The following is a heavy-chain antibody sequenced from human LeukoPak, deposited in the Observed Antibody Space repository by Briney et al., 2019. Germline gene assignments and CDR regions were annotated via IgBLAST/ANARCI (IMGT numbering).Heavy chain of an antibody. Sequence: GGSLRLSCFASGFIFGDHAMSWVRQAPGKGLEWVGFIRSKAYGGTTEYAASVEGRFTISRDDSRGIAYLQMNSLKTEDTAFYYCTRGPILLWNPNGMDVWGQGTTVTVSS. CDR1: GFIFGDHA. D-gene: IGHD2/OR15-2a*01. CDR2: IRSKAYGGTT. CDR3: TRGPILLWNPNGMDV. J-gene: IGHJ6*02. V-gene: IGHV3-49*04.